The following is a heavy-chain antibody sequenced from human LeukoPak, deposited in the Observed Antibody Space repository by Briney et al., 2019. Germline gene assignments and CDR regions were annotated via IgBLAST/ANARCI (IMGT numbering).Heavy chain of an antibody. CDR1: GFTVSSNY. V-gene: IGHV3-66*04. CDR3: ARRIVGATTGAFDI. Sequence: GGSLRLSCVASGFTVSSNYMSWVRQAPGKGLEWVSVIYSGGSTYYADSVKGRFTISRDNSKNTLYLQMNSLRAEDTAVYYCARRIVGATTGAFDIWGQGTMVTVSS. CDR2: IYSGGST. J-gene: IGHJ3*02. D-gene: IGHD1-26*01.